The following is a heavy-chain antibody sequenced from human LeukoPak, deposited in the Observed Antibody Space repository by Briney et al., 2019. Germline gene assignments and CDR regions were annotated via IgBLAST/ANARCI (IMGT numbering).Heavy chain of an antibody. CDR1: AGSISNNRYF. D-gene: IGHD6-19*01. Sequence: SETLSLTCTVSAGSISNNRYFWAWIRQPPGKGLEWIGSIFHRGNTWFNPSLQSRATISVDTSNNQFSLKLNSVTAADTAVYHCVGHTGWLQSGDWGQRALVTVSS. CDR3: VGHTGWLQSGD. CDR2: IFHRGNT. J-gene: IGHJ4*02. V-gene: IGHV4-39*01.